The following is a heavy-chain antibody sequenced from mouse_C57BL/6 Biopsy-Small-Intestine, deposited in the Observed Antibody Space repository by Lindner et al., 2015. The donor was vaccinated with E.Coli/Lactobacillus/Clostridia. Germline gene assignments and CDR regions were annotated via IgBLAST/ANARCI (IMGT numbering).Heavy chain of an antibody. V-gene: IGHV5-17*01. Sequence: VQLQESGGGLVKPGGSLKLSCAASGFTFSDYGMHWVRQAPEKGLEWVAYISSGSSTIYYADTVKGRFTISRDNAKNTLFLQITSLRSEDTAMYYCANYGNYYAMDYWGQGTSVTVSS. CDR3: ANYGNYYAMDY. CDR1: GFTFSDYG. D-gene: IGHD2-1*01. J-gene: IGHJ4*01. CDR2: ISSGSSTI.